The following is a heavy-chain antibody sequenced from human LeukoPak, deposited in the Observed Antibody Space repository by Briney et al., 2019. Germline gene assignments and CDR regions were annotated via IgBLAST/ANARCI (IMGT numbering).Heavy chain of an antibody. J-gene: IGHJ3*02. CDR3: ARNLIAATISDAFDI. Sequence: PSGTLSLTCAVSGGSISRSKWWSWVRQPPGKGLEWIGEIYHSGSTNYNPSLKSRVTIPVDKSKNQFSLKLSSVTAADTAMYYCARNLIAATISDAFDIWGQGTMVTVSS. CDR2: IYHSGST. CDR1: GGSISRSKW. D-gene: IGHD6-6*01. V-gene: IGHV4-4*02.